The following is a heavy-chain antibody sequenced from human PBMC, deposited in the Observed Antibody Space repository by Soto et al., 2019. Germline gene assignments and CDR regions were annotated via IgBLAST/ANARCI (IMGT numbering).Heavy chain of an antibody. CDR1: GGSISSGDYY. V-gene: IGHV4-31*03. Sequence: QVQLQESGPGLVKPSQTLSLTCTVSGGSISSGDYYWSWIRQHPGKGLEWIGYIYYSGSTYYNPSLKSRVTISVDTSKNQFSLKLSPVTAADTAVYYCARRWSGSRQGFDPWRQGTLVTVSS. CDR3: ARRWSGSRQGFDP. J-gene: IGHJ5*02. CDR2: IYYSGST. D-gene: IGHD3-3*01.